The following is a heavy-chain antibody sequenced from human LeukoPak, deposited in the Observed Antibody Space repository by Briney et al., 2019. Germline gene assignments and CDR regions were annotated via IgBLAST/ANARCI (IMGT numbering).Heavy chain of an antibody. J-gene: IGHJ4*02. CDR1: GYTFTGYY. CDR3: ARGLGYCSSTSCLIWY. D-gene: IGHD2-2*01. V-gene: IGHV1-2*02. Sequence: ASVKVSCKASGYTFTGYYMHWVRQAPGQGLEWMGWINPNSGGTNYAQKFQGRVTITRDTSISTAYMELSRLRADDTAVYYCARGLGYCSSTSCLIWYWGQGTLVTVSS. CDR2: INPNSGGT.